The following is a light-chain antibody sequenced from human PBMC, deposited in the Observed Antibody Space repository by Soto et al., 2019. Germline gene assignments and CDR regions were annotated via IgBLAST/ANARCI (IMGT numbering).Light chain of an antibody. Sequence: QSALTQPASVSGSPGQSVTISCTGSSSDVGGYDYVSWYQQRPATAPKLIIFEVTSRPSGVSNRFSASKSGNTASLTISGLQAEDEADYYCSSYSISSSLVVFGGGTKVTVL. CDR1: SSDVGGYDY. CDR3: SSYSISSSLVV. J-gene: IGLJ2*01. V-gene: IGLV2-14*01. CDR2: EVT.